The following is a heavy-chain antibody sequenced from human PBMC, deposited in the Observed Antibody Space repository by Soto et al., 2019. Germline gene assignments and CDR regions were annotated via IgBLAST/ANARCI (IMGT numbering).Heavy chain of an antibody. CDR2: MYNTGST. J-gene: IGHJ3*02. CDR1: GGSISSYY. V-gene: IGHV4-59*08. D-gene: IGHD3-16*02. CDR3: ARLYGLDAFDI. Sequence: SETLSLTCTVSGGSISSYYWSWIRQPPGKGLEWIGYMYNTGSTIYNPSLKSRVTISVDTSKNQFSLKLSSVTAADTAVYYCARLYGLDAFDIWGQGTMVTVSS.